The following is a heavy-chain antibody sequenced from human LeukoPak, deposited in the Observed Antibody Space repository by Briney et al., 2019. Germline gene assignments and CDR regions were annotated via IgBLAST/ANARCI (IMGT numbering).Heavy chain of an antibody. D-gene: IGHD2-15*01. Sequence: SETLSLTCTVSGGSISNYYWSWIRQPPGKGLEWIGYIYYSGSTNYNPSLKSRVAISVDTSKNQFSLKLSSVTAADTAVYYCARGYCSGGSCYSKYFDYWGQGTLVTVSS. CDR2: IYYSGST. CDR3: ARGYCSGGSCYSKYFDY. CDR1: GGSISNYY. V-gene: IGHV4-59*01. J-gene: IGHJ4*02.